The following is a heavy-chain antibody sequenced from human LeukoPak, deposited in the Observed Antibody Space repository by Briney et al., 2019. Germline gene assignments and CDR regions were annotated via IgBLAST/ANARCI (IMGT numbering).Heavy chain of an antibody. CDR2: IRYDGSNK. CDR3: AKDQTDFVV. CDR1: GFTFSGYG. Sequence: GGALRLPCAASGFTFSGYGMQWGRPAPGQGVGWVASIRYDGSNKFYADSVKGRFTISRDNSKNTLYLQMNSLRPDDTAVYYCAKDQTDFVVWGRGTLVSVSS. V-gene: IGHV3-30*02. J-gene: IGHJ2*01.